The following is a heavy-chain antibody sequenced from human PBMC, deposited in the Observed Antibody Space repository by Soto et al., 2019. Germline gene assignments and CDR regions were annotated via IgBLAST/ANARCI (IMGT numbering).Heavy chain of an antibody. CDR3: AGDPSNSSGWHTTFDY. CDR2: ISAYNGDT. D-gene: IGHD6-19*01. CDR1: GFTFSIYG. J-gene: IGHJ4*02. Sequence: QVQLVQSGPEVKKPGASVKVSCKASGFTFSIYGFSWVRQAPGQGLEWLGWISAYNGDTHYAQKFQGRITMTTATSTSTAYMELRSLRSDDTAVYYCAGDPSNSSGWHTTFDYWGQGTLVTVSS. V-gene: IGHV1-18*04.